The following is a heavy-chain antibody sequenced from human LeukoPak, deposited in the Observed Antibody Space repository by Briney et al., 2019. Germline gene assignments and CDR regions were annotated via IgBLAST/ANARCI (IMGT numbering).Heavy chain of an antibody. D-gene: IGHD6-19*01. CDR3: ARVDPASLAVHY. CDR1: GYTFTGYF. CDR2: INPNSGGT. J-gene: IGHJ4*02. V-gene: IGHV1-2*02. Sequence: ASVKVSCKTSGYTFTGYFLHWVRQAPGQGLEWMGRINPNSGGTSCGQKFQDRVTMTRDTSIATVYMELSSLTSDDTAVYYCARVDPASLAVHYWGQGTLVTVSS.